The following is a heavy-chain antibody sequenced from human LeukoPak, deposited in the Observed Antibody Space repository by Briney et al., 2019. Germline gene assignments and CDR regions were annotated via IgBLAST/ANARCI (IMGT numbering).Heavy chain of an antibody. CDR2: INNSGDST. V-gene: IGHV3-23*01. D-gene: IGHD3-9*01. Sequence: PGGSLRLSSAPSGFTFSSFAMSWVCEALGKGLEWVSTINNSGDSTYYGDSVKGRFTISRDNSKNTLYLQMNSLRAEDTAVYYCAKDHSSYDILTGYPLTWGQGTLVTVSS. CDR1: GFTFSSFA. J-gene: IGHJ5*02. CDR3: AKDHSSYDILTGYPLT.